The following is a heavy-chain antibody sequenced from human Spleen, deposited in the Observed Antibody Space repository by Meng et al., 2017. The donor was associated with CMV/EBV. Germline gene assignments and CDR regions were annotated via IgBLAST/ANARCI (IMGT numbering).Heavy chain of an antibody. CDR2: IYPGDSDT. V-gene: IGHV5-51*01. Sequence: KVSCKGSGYSFTSYWIGWVRQMPGKGLEWMGIIYPGDSDTRYSPSFQGQVTISADKSISTAYLQWSSRKASDTAMYYCARRGGGLAAAFDYWGQGTLVTVSS. J-gene: IGHJ4*02. CDR1: GYSFTSYW. CDR3: ARRGGGLAAAFDY. D-gene: IGHD6-13*01.